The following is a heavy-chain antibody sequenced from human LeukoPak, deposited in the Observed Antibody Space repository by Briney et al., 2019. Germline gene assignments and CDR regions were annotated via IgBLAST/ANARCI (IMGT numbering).Heavy chain of an antibody. Sequence: GGSLRLSCAASGFTFSSYSMNWVRQAPGKGLEWVSSISSSSSYIYYADSVKGRFTISRDNAENSLYLQMNSLRAEDTAVYYCARSDGYYDFWSGYFDYWGQGTLVTVSS. CDR1: GFTFSSYS. D-gene: IGHD3-3*01. CDR2: ISSSSSYI. J-gene: IGHJ4*02. V-gene: IGHV3-21*01. CDR3: ARSDGYYDFWSGYFDY.